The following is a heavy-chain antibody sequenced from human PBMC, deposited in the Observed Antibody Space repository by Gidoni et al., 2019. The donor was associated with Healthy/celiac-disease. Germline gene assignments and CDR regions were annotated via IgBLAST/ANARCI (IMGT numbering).Heavy chain of an antibody. D-gene: IGHD6-19*01. V-gene: IGHV1-2*02. CDR2: INPTSGGT. J-gene: IGHJ4*02. CDR3: ARDPRGAVGGLGY. Sequence: QVQLVQSGAEVKKPGASVKVSCKASGYTLTGYYMHWVRQAPGQGLEWMGWINPTSGGTNYAQKFQGRVTMTRDTSISTAYMELGRLRSDDTAVYYCARDPRGAVGGLGYWGQGTLVTVSS. CDR1: GYTLTGYY.